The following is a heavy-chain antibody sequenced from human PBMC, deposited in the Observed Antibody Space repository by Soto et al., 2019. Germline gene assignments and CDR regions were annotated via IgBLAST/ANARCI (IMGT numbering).Heavy chain of an antibody. CDR3: GHRLYTSGWWFDP. CDR1: GFSLNTDKVG. CDR2: IYWDDDK. J-gene: IGHJ5*02. Sequence: QVTLKESGPALVKPTETLTLTCTFSGFSLNTDKVGVGWVRQPPGKALEWLALIYWDDDKRYSPYLKSRLTITKDTSKNEVVLTMTNMDPEDTATYFCGHRLYTSGWWFDPWGPGTLVTVSS. V-gene: IGHV2-5*02. D-gene: IGHD6-19*01.